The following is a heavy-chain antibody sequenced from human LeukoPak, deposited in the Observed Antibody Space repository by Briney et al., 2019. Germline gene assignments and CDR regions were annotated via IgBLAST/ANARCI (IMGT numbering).Heavy chain of an antibody. J-gene: IGHJ5*02. D-gene: IGHD3-10*01. CDR2: ISGSGGST. CDR3: AKVGYYYGSGSPTGWFDP. Sequence: PGGSLRLSCAASGFTFSSYGMSWVRQAPGKGLEWVSAISGSGGSTYHADSVKGRFTISRDNSKNTLYLQMNSLRAEDTAVYYCAKVGYYYGSGSPTGWFDPWGQGTLVTVSS. CDR1: GFTFSSYG. V-gene: IGHV3-23*01.